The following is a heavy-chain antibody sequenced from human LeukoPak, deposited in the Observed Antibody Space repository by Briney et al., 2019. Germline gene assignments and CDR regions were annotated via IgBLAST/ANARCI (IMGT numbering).Heavy chain of an antibody. CDR3: ARDPESGSYSDY. J-gene: IGHJ4*02. V-gene: IGHV3-48*01. Sequence: SVKGRFTISRDNAKNSLYLQMNSLRAEDTAVYYCARDPESGSYSDYWGQGTLVTVSS. D-gene: IGHD1-26*01.